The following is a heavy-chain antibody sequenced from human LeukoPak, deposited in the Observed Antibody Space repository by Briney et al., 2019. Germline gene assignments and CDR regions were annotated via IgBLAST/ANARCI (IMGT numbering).Heavy chain of an antibody. D-gene: IGHD3-10*01. CDR3: AGAVWFGEPHYFDY. V-gene: IGHV4-39*07. Sequence: SETLSLTCTVSGGSISGSSYYWGWIRQPPGKGLEWIGSIYYSGSTYYNPSLKSRVTISVDTSKNQFSLKLSSVTAADTAVYYCAGAVWFGEPHYFDYWGQGTLVTVSS. CDR1: GGSISGSSYY. J-gene: IGHJ4*02. CDR2: IYYSGST.